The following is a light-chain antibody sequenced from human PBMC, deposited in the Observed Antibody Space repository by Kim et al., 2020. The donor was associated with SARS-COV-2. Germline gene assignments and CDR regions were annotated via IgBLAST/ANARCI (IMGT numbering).Light chain of an antibody. CDR1: SSDVRGYNH. J-gene: IGLJ3*02. CDR3: SSHTGRNSWV. Sequence: SALTQPPSASGSPGQSVTISCTGTSSDVRGYNHVSWYQQHPGKAPKLMIYEVNKRPSGVPDRFSGSKSANTASLTVSGLQAEDEADYYCSSHTGRNSWVFGGGTKVTVL. CDR2: EVN. V-gene: IGLV2-8*01.